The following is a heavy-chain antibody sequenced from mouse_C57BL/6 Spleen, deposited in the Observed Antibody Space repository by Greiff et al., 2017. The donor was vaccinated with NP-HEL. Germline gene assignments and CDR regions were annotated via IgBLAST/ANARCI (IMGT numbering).Heavy chain of an antibody. J-gene: IGHJ3*01. Sequence: EVQLQQSGPELVKPGASVKISCKASGYTFTDYYMNWVKQSHGKSLEWIGDINPNNGGTSYNQKFKGKATLTVDKSSSTAYMELRSLTSEDSAVYYCAHTAQATWFAYWGQGTLVTVSA. V-gene: IGHV1-26*01. D-gene: IGHD3-2*02. CDR1: GYTFTDYY. CDR3: AHTAQATWFAY. CDR2: INPNNGGT.